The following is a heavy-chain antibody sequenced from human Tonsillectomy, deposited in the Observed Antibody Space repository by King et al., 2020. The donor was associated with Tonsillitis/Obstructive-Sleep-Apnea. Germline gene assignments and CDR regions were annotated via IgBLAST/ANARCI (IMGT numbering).Heavy chain of an antibody. J-gene: IGHJ6*02. D-gene: IGHD2-21*02. CDR3: ARLGFFSGGDCDYAMDA. V-gene: IGHV5-10-1*03. CDR1: GYSFTSYW. CDR2: IAHSDSYT. Sequence: VQLVESGAEVKKPGASLRISCKGSGYSFTSYWITWVRQMPGKGLEWMGRIAHSDSYTNYRPSYQGHVTISADKSISTAYLQWSSLKASDTAMYYCARLGFFSGGDCDYAMDALGHGTTGTVSS.